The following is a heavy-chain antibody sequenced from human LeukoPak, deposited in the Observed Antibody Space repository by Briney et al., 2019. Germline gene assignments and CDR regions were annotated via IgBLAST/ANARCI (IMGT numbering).Heavy chain of an antibody. CDR3: ARAKYCSGGSCYSGLDY. D-gene: IGHD2-15*01. Sequence: PGGSLRLSCAASGFTFSSYWMSWVRQAPGKGLEWVANIKQDGSEKYYVDSVKGRFTISRDNAKNSLYLQMNSLRAEDTAVYYCARAKYCSGGSCYSGLDYWGQGTLVTVSS. V-gene: IGHV3-7*01. CDR2: IKQDGSEK. J-gene: IGHJ4*02. CDR1: GFTFSSYW.